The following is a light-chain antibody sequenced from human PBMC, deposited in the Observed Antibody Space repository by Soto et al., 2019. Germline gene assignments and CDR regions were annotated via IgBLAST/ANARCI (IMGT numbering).Light chain of an antibody. CDR1: QSVSSSY. CDR2: GAS. V-gene: IGKV3-20*01. Sequence: EIVMTQSPATLSVSPGERATLPCRASQSVSSSYLAWYQQKPGQAPRLLIYGASSRATGIPDRFSGSGSGTDFTLTISRLEPEDFAAYYCQQYGSSPRTFGQGTKV. J-gene: IGKJ1*01. CDR3: QQYGSSPRT.